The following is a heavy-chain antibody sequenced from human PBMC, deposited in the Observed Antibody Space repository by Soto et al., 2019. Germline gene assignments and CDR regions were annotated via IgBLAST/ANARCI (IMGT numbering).Heavy chain of an antibody. D-gene: IGHD6-13*01. CDR2: IIPIFGTA. Sequence: GASVKVSCKASGGTFSSYAISWVRQAPGQGLEWMGGIIPIFGTANYAQKFQGRVTITADKSTSTAYMELSSLRSEDTAVYYCARAGYGVAADNNWFDPWGQGTLVTVSS. CDR1: GGTFSSYA. V-gene: IGHV1-69*06. J-gene: IGHJ5*02. CDR3: ARAGYGVAADNNWFDP.